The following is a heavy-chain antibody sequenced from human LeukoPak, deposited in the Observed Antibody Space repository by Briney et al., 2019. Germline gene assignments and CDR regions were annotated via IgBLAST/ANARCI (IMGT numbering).Heavy chain of an antibody. Sequence: SETLSLTCAVSGGSISSGGYSWSWIRQPPGKGLEWIGYIYHSGSTYYNPSLKSRVTISVDRSRNQFSLKLSSVTAADTAVYYRARIPRATSVPTTSRFGERRRGGDRSKNWFDPWGQGTLVTVSS. V-gene: IGHV4-30-2*01. CDR2: IYHSGST. CDR1: GGSISSGGYS. CDR3: ARIPRATSVPTTSRFGERRRGGDRSKNWFDP. J-gene: IGHJ5*02. D-gene: IGHD3-10*01.